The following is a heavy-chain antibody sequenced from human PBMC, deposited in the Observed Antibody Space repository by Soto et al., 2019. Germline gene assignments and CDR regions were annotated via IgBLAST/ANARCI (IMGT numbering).Heavy chain of an antibody. D-gene: IGHD1-26*01. CDR3: ARGTVRTRDEELPLNDYGVDV. Sequence: QAQLQESGPGLVRPSQTLSLTCTVSRGSINNGIYYWNWIRQQTGKGLEWIGYTHDSGSTYYNPSLRSRVTITAETSKNQFSLKVRSVTVADTAVYYCARGTVRTRDEELPLNDYGVDVWGQGTTVTVSS. CDR1: RGSINNGIYY. J-gene: IGHJ6*02. V-gene: IGHV4-31*03. CDR2: THDSGST.